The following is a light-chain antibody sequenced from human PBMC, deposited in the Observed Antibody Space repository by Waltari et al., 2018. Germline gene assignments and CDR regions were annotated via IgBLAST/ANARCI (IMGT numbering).Light chain of an antibody. CDR1: QRVTNS. CDR2: DAS. J-gene: IGKJ3*01. Sequence: EIVLTQSPATLSLSPGERATLSCRASQRVTNSLAWYQQKPGQAPRLLIYDASNRATGIPARFSGSGSGTDFTLTISSLEPEDFAVYYCQERSNWVFTFGPGTKVDI. V-gene: IGKV3-11*01. CDR3: QERSNWVFT.